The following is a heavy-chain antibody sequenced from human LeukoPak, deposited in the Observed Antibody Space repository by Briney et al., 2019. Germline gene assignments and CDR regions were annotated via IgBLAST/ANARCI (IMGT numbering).Heavy chain of an antibody. CDR3: ARVRRGYCSSTSCYSGYFDY. CDR1: GFTFSSYA. D-gene: IGHD2-2*01. Sequence: GGSLRLSCAASGFTFSSYAMHWVRQAPGKGLEWVAVISYDGSNKYYADSVKGRFTISRDNSKNTLYLQMNSLRAEDTAVYYCARVRRGYCSSTSCYSGYFDYWGQGTLVTVSS. V-gene: IGHV3-30*01. CDR2: ISYDGSNK. J-gene: IGHJ4*02.